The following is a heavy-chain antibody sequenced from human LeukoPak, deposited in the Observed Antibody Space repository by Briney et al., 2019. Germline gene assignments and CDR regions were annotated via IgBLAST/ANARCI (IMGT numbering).Heavy chain of an antibody. CDR2: IYYSGST. CDR3: ARDDRLVPFDY. V-gene: IGHV4-30-4*01. CDR1: GGSISSGDYY. D-gene: IGHD3-10*01. J-gene: IGHJ4*02. Sequence: SETLSLTCTVSGGSISSGDYYWSWIRQPPGKGLEWIGYIYYSGSTYYNPSLKSRVTISVDTSENQFSLKLSSVTAADTAVYYCARDDRLVPFDYWGQGTLVTVSS.